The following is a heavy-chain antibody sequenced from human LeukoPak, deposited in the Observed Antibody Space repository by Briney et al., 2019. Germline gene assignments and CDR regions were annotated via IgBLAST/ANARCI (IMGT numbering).Heavy chain of an antibody. Sequence: SSETLSLTCTVSGYSISSGYYWGWIRQPPGKGLEWNGSIYHSGSTYYNPSLKSRVTISVDTSKNQFSLKLSSVTAADTAVYYCARLEYSSGWADAFDIWGQGTMVTVSS. CDR1: GYSISSGYY. CDR3: ARLEYSSGWADAFDI. CDR2: IYHSGST. D-gene: IGHD6-19*01. V-gene: IGHV4-38-2*02. J-gene: IGHJ3*02.